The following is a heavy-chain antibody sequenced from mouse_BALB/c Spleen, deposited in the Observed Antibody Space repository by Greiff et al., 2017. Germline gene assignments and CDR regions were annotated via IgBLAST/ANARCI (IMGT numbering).Heavy chain of an antibody. D-gene: IGHD2-3*01. J-gene: IGHJ3*01. CDR3: ATYDHGGFAY. Sequence: EVQRVESGPSLVKPSQTLSLTCSVTGDSITSGYWNWIRKFPGNKLEYMGYISYGGSTYYNPSLKSRISITRDTSKNQYYLQLNSVTTEDTATYYCATYDHGGFAYWGQGTLVTVSA. CDR2: ISYGGST. V-gene: IGHV3-8*02. CDR1: GDSITSGY.